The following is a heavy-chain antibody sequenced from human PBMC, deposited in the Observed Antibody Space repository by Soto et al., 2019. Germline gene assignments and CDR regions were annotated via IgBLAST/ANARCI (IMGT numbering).Heavy chain of an antibody. J-gene: IGHJ4*02. CDR2: ISYDGSNK. CDR3: ARAYEGDYLDY. D-gene: IGHD3-16*01. V-gene: IGHV3-30-3*01. Sequence: VQLVESGGGVVQPGRSLRLSCAASGFTFSSYAMHWVRQAPGKGLEWVAVISYDGSNKYYADSVKGRFTISRDNSKNTLYLQMNSLRAEDTAVYYCARAYEGDYLDYWGQGTLVTVSS. CDR1: GFTFSSYA.